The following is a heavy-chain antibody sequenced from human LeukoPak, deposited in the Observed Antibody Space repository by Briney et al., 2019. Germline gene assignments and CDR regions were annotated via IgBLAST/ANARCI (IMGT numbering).Heavy chain of an antibody. V-gene: IGHV3-23*01. J-gene: IGHJ4*02. CDR3: AKAGSSGYYSLDY. CDR1: GFTFSSYA. CDR2: ISGSGGST. Sequence: GGSLRLSCEASGFTFSSYAMSWVRQAPGKGLEWVSAISGSGGSTYYADSVKGRFTISRDNSKNTLYLQMNSLRAEDTAVYYCAKAGSSGYYSLDYWGQGTLVTVSS. D-gene: IGHD3-22*01.